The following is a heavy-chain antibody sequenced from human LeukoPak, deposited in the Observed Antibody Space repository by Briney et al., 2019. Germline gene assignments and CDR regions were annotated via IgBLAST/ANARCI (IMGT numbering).Heavy chain of an antibody. Sequence: SVXXSCXASGVXFSNYAISWVRQAXGQGLEWLGGIIPLFGTANYAQKFQGRVTITADESTSTAYMELRSLRSEDTAMYYCARATSSSDDYWGQGTLVAVSS. V-gene: IGHV1-69*13. CDR2: IIPLFGTA. CDR3: ARATSSSDDY. D-gene: IGHD6-6*01. J-gene: IGHJ4*02. CDR1: GVXFSNYA.